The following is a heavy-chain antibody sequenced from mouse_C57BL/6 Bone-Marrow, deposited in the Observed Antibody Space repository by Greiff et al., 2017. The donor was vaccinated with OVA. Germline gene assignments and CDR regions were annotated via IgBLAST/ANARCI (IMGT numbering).Heavy chain of an antibody. Sequence: VQLQQPGAELVMPGASVKLSCKASGYTFTSYWMHWVKQRPGQGLEWIGEIDPSDSYTNYNQKFKGKSTLTVDKSSSTAYMQLSSLTSEDSAVYYCARESAIYYDGSYFDVWGTGTTVTVSS. CDR1: GYTFTSYW. J-gene: IGHJ1*03. CDR3: ARESAIYYDGSYFDV. D-gene: IGHD1-1*01. CDR2: IDPSDSYT. V-gene: IGHV1-69*01.